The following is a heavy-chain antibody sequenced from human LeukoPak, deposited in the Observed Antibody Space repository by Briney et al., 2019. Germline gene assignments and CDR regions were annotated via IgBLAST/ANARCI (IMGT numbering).Heavy chain of an antibody. D-gene: IGHD3-16*01. CDR3: AREGGGYYFDY. V-gene: IGHV3-30-3*01. Sequence: GGSLRLSCAASGFTFSSYALHWVRQAPGKGLEWVAVISYDGSNKYYADSVKGRFTISRDNSRNTLYLQMNSLRAEDTAVYYCAREGGGYYFDYWGQGTLVTVSS. CDR1: GFTFSSYA. CDR2: ISYDGSNK. J-gene: IGHJ4*02.